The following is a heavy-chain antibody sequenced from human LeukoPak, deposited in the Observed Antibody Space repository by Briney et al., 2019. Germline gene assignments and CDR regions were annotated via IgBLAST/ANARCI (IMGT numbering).Heavy chain of an antibody. CDR3: ARNRISAAGCVFDI. Sequence: GGSLRLSCAASGFTLSDHYMRWLRQAPGKGLEWVSYISTSGVYTNYADSVKGRFTISRDDAKNSLYLQMNSLIAEDTAMYYCARNRISAAGCVFDIWGQGTMVTVSS. J-gene: IGHJ3*02. CDR1: GFTLSDHY. V-gene: IGHV3-11*03. D-gene: IGHD6-13*01. CDR2: ISTSGVYT.